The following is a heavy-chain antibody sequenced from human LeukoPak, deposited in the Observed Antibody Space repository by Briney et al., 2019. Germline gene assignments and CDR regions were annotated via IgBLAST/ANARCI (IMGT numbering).Heavy chain of an antibody. D-gene: IGHD3-10*01. CDR1: GGSFSVYH. V-gene: IGHV4-34*01. J-gene: IGHJ4*02. CDR3: ALVVDYSGSGTYLIDY. Sequence: PSETLSLTCAVYGGSFSVYHWRWIRQPPGKGLEWIGEISHSGSTNYNPALKSRVTMSVDTSQKQFSLKLSSVTAADTAVYYCALVVDYSGSGTYLIDYWGQGTLVTVSS. CDR2: ISHSGST.